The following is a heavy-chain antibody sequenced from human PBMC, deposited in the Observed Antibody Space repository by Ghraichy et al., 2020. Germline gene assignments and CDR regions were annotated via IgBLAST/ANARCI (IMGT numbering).Heavy chain of an antibody. J-gene: IGHJ4*02. V-gene: IGHV4-39*01. CDR1: GGSISRSPNY. CDR2: INYSGST. D-gene: IGHD3-10*01. CDR3: ARTPAPYYYFDF. Sequence: SATLSLTCTVSGGSISRSPNYWGWIRQPPGKGLEWIGSINYSGSTYYNPSLTSRVTISVDTSKNQFSLKLSSVTAADTTVYYCARTPAPYYYFDFWGQGTLVTVSS.